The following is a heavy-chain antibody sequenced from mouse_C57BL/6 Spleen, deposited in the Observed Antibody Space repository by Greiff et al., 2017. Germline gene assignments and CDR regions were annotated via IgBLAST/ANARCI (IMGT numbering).Heavy chain of an antibody. V-gene: IGHV1-64*01. CDR2: IHPNSGST. D-gene: IGHD2-4*01. Sequence: VQLQQPGAELVKPGASVKLSCKASGYTFTSYWMHWVKQRPGQGLEWIGMIHPNSGSTNYNEKFKSKATLTVDKSSSTAYMQLSSLTSEDSAVYYCVLSPYEYDGAWFAYWGQGTLVTVSA. J-gene: IGHJ3*01. CDR1: GYTFTSYW. CDR3: VLSPYEYDGAWFAY.